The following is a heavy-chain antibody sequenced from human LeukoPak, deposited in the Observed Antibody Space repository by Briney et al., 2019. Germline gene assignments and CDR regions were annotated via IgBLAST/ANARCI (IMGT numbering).Heavy chain of an antibody. CDR1: GGSISSYY. V-gene: IGHV4-30-4*08. J-gene: IGHJ6*03. D-gene: IGHD5-12*01. Sequence: SETLSLTCTVSGGSISSYYRSWIRQPPGKGLEWIGYIYYSGSTYYNPSLKSRVTISVDTSKNQFSLKLSSVTAADTAVYYCARVRYSGYYYYYYYMDVWGKGTTVTVSS. CDR3: ARVRYSGYYYYYYYMDV. CDR2: IYYSGST.